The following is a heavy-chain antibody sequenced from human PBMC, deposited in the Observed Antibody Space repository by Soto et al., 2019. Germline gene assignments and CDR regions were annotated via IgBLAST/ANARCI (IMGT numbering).Heavy chain of an antibody. CDR3: AREQVVVATTPHWYFDL. J-gene: IGHJ2*01. CDR1: GYTFTNYA. V-gene: IGHV1-3*01. D-gene: IGHD2-15*01. CDR2: INPGNGNT. Sequence: EASVKVSCKASGYTFTNYAMHWVRQAPGQRLEWMGWINPGNGNTRYSQNIQGRVTITRDTSASTAYMELSSLRSEDTAVYYCAREQVVVATTPHWYFDLWGRGTLVTVSS.